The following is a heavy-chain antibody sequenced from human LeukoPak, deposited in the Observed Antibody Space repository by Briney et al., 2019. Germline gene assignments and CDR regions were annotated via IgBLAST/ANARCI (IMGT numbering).Heavy chain of an antibody. J-gene: IGHJ4*02. CDR3: ARDLELSAVYYFDS. V-gene: IGHV3-30*04. D-gene: IGHD3-3*01. CDR1: GFTFSIFP. CDR2: ISSGSEK. Sequence: GGSLRLSCEASGFTFSIFPMHWVRQAPGKGLEWVALISSGSEKYYADSVKGRFSISRDNSKNMLYLQMNSLRADDTAVYYCARDLELSAVYYFDSWGQGTLVIVSS.